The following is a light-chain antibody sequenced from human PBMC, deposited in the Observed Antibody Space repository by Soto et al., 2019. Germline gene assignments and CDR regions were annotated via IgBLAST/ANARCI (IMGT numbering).Light chain of an antibody. V-gene: IGLV2-14*03. CDR2: QVS. Sequence: QSALTQPASVSGSPGQSITISCTGTSSDVGGYNYVSWYQQHPGKAPKLLIYQVSDRPSGVSNRFSGSKSGNTASLTISGLQAEDDADYYCFSYTSSSRYVFGTGTKLTVL. CDR3: FSYTSSSRYV. CDR1: SSDVGGYNY. J-gene: IGLJ1*01.